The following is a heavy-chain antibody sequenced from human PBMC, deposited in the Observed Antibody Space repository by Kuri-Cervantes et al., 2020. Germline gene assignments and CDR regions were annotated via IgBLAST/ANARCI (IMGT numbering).Heavy chain of an antibody. Sequence: LSLTCAASGFTFSDYYMSWIRQAPGKGLEWLSYISSSGSTIYYADSVKGRFTISRDNAKNSLYLQMNSLRAEDTAVYYCARGGGYCTKTACYQYFQHWGQGTVVTVSS. CDR3: ARGGGYCTKTACYQYFQH. J-gene: IGHJ1*01. CDR2: ISSSGSTI. V-gene: IGHV3-11*04. CDR1: GFTFSDYY. D-gene: IGHD2-8*01.